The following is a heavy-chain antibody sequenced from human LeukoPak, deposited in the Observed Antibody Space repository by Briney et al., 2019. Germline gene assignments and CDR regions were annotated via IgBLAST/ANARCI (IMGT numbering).Heavy chain of an antibody. V-gene: IGHV3-9*01. CDR1: GFTFDDYA. D-gene: IGHD3-16*02. J-gene: IGHJ4*02. CDR3: AKGGHLRLGELSLSDY. CDR2: ISWNSGSI. Sequence: SLRLSCAASGFTFDDYAMHWVRQAPGKGLEWVSGISWNSGSIGYADSVKGRFTISRDNAKNSLYLQMNSLRAEDTALYYCAKGGHLRLGELSLSDYWGQGTLVTVSS.